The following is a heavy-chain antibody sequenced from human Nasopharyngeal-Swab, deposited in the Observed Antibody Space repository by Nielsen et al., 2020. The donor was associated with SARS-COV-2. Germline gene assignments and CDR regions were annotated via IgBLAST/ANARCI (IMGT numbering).Heavy chain of an antibody. CDR2: ISYDGSNK. J-gene: IGHJ5*02. V-gene: IGHV3-30*03. CDR1: GFTFSSYG. CDR3: ARGNRNNWFDP. Sequence: GGSLRLSCAASGFTFSSYGMHWVRQAPGKGLEWVAVISYDGSNKYYADSVKGRFTISRDNSKNTLYLQMNSLRAEDTAVYYCARGNRNNWFDPWGQGTLVTVSS.